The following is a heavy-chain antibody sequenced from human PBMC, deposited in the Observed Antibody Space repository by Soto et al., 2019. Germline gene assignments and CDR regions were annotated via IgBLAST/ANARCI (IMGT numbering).Heavy chain of an antibody. CDR3: ARDNRPVRDYDILTGYYPLAY. V-gene: IGHV1-3*01. Sequence: ASVKVSCKASGYTFTSYAVHWVRQAPGQRLEWMGWINAGNGNTKYSQKFQGRVTITRDTSTSTAYMELSSLRSEDTAVYYCARDNRPVRDYDILTGYYPLAYWGQGTLVTVSS. D-gene: IGHD3-9*01. CDR1: GYTFTSYA. J-gene: IGHJ4*02. CDR2: INAGNGNT.